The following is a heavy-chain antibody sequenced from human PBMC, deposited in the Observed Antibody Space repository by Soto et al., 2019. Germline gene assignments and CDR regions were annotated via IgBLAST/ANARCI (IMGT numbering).Heavy chain of an antibody. Sequence: LRLSCAASGFTFTSYAMSWVRQAPGKGLEWVSTVSGIGDSTYYADFVKGRFTISRDNSKNTLYLQMNSLRAEDTAVYYCTKANRYCSGANCFTFDYWGLGTLVTVSS. V-gene: IGHV3-23*01. D-gene: IGHD2-15*01. CDR1: GFTFTSYA. CDR2: VSGIGDST. CDR3: TKANRYCSGANCFTFDY. J-gene: IGHJ4*02.